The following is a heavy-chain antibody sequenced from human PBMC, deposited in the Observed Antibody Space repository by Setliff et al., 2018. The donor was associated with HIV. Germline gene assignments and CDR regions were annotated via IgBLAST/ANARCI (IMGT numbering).Heavy chain of an antibody. CDR1: GYSIGSGSFW. Sequence: ETLSLTCAVSGYSIGSGSFWGWIRQPPGKALEWLAHIFSNDEKSYSTSLKSRLTISKDTSKSQVVLTMTNMDPVDTATYYCARSTYYYGSGSYYYFDYWGQGTLVTVSS. J-gene: IGHJ4*02. V-gene: IGHV2-26*01. CDR2: IFSNDEK. CDR3: ARSTYYYGSGSYYYFDY. D-gene: IGHD3-10*01.